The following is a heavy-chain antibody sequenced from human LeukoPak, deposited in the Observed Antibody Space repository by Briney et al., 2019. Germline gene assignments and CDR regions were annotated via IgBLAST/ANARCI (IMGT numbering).Heavy chain of an antibody. CDR1: GYTFTDYY. D-gene: IGHD3-9*01. CDR2: INPNSGGT. Sequence: ASVKVSCKASGYTFTDYYMHWVRQAPGQGLEWMGWINPNSGGTNYAQKFQGRVTITADESTSTAYMELSSLRSEDTAVYYCARDPAVYYDILTGPPWTVNWFDPWGQGTLVTVSS. CDR3: ARDPAVYYDILTGPPWTVNWFDP. J-gene: IGHJ5*02. V-gene: IGHV1-2*02.